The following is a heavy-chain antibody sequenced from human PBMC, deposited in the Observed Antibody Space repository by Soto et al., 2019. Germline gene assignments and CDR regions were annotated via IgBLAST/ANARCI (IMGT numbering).Heavy chain of an antibody. Sequence: GGSLRLSCAAPGFTFSSFGMHWVRQAPGKGLEWVAFISFDGKKKYYADSVKGRFTVSRDSSKNTLYLQMNILRPEDTAVYYCAKDISDCSGGSCYSDYYYYGMDVWGQGTTVTVSS. CDR1: GFTFSSFG. CDR2: ISFDGKKK. V-gene: IGHV3-30*18. J-gene: IGHJ6*02. D-gene: IGHD2-15*01. CDR3: AKDISDCSGGSCYSDYYYYGMDV.